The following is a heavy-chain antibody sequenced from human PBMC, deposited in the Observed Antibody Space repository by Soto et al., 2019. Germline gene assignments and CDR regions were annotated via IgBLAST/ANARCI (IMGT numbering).Heavy chain of an antibody. CDR2: ISYDGRNQ. CDR1: GFNFRSYG. D-gene: IGHD3-22*01. V-gene: IGHV3-30*18. J-gene: IGHJ4*02. Sequence: QVQLVESGGGVVQPGRSLRLSCAASGFNFRSYGMHWVRQAPGKGLEWVAVISYDGRNQSYAESVKGRFTTSRDNSKNKLYLQMNSLRAEDTAVYYCAKGWDSSGYYYAYFDYWGQGSLVTVSS. CDR3: AKGWDSSGYYYAYFDY.